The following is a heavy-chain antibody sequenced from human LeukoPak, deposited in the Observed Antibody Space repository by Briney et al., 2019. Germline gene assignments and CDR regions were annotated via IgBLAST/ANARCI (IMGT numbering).Heavy chain of an antibody. CDR2: INPSGGST. V-gene: IGHV1-46*01. CDR3: AREEMATTMGDY. CDR1: GYTFTSYY. Sequence: ASVKVSRKASGYTFTSYYMHWVRQAPGQGLEWMGIINPSGGSTSYAQKFQGRVTMTRDTSTSTVYMELSSLRSEDTAVYYCAREEMATTMGDYWAREPWSPSPQ. D-gene: IGHD5-24*01. J-gene: IGHJ4*02.